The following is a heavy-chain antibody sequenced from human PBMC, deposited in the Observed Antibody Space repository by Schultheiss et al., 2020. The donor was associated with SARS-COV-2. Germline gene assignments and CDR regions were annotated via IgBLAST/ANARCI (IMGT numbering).Heavy chain of an antibody. CDR3: ARVGSRGYSSSWYRD. CDR1: GFTFSDYY. CDR2: ISSSGSTI. J-gene: IGHJ4*02. D-gene: IGHD6-13*01. V-gene: IGHV3-11*01. Sequence: GESLKISCAASGFTFSDYYMSWIRQAPGKGLEWVSYISSSGSTIYYADSVKGRFTISRDNAKNSLYLQMNSLRAEDTAVYYCARVGSRGYSSSWYRDWGQGTLVTVSS.